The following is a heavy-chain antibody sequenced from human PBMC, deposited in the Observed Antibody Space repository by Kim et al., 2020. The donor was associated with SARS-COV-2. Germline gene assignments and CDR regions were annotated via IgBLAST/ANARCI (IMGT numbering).Heavy chain of an antibody. CDR2: ISWNSGSI. CDR3: AKEQWYTFGGVIVHPLDFDY. J-gene: IGHJ4*02. Sequence: GGSLRLSCAASGFTFDDYAMHWVRQAPGEGLEWVSGISWNSGSIGYADSVKGRFTISRDNAKNSLYLQMNSLRAEDTALYYCAKEQWYTFGGVIVHPLDFDYWGQGTLVTVSS. CDR1: GFTFDDYA. V-gene: IGHV3-9*01. D-gene: IGHD3-16*02.